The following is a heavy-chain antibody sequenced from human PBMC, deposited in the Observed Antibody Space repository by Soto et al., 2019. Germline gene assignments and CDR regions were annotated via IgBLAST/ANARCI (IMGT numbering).Heavy chain of an antibody. CDR1: GGSISSGGYY. V-gene: IGHV4-31*03. CDR3: ARYRGGHFWSGYPQRSFDY. CDR2: IYYSGST. Sequence: QVQLQESGPGLVKPSQTLSLTCTVSGGSISSGGYYWSWIRQHPGKGLEWIGYIYYSGSTYYNPSLKSRVTISVDTSKNQFSLKLSSVTAADTAVYYCARYRGGHFWSGYPQRSFDYWGQGTLVTVSS. J-gene: IGHJ4*02. D-gene: IGHD3-3*02.